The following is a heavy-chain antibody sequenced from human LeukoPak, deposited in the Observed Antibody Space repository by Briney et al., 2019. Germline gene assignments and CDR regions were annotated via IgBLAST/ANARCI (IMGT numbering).Heavy chain of an antibody. D-gene: IGHD5-12*01. CDR1: GGSIRSGDYY. CDR3: ARGRSGYALDY. J-gene: IGHJ4*02. V-gene: IGHV4-30-4*08. Sequence: SQTLSLTCTVSGGSIRSGDYYWSWNRQPPGKGLEWIGYIYYSGSTNYNPSLKSRVTISVDTSKNQFFLKLSSVTAADTAVYYCARGRSGYALDYWGQGTLVTVSS. CDR2: IYYSGST.